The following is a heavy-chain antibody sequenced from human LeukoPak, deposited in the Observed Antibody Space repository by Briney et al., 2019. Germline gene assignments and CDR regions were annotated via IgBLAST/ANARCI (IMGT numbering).Heavy chain of an antibody. Sequence: SETLSLTCTVSGGSISSGGYSWSWIRQPPGKGLEWIGYIYHNGNTYYNPSLKSRVTISVDTSKNQFSLNLRSVTAADTAVYYCARVLRSSGSYHFDCWGQGTLVTVSS. J-gene: IGHJ4*02. CDR2: IYHNGNT. CDR3: ARVLRSSGSYHFDC. CDR1: GGSISSGGYS. D-gene: IGHD3-10*01. V-gene: IGHV4-30-2*01.